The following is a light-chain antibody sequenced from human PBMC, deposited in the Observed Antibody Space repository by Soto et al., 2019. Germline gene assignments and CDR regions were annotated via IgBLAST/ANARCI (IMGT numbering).Light chain of an antibody. Sequence: QLVLTQSPSASASLGASVKLTCTLSSGHSSYAIAWHQQQPEKGPRYLMKLNSDGSHSKGDGIPDRFSGTSSGAERYLTIAILQSEDEADYYCQTWGTGMVFCGGTKLTVL. V-gene: IGLV4-69*01. CDR2: LNSDGSH. CDR3: QTWGTGMV. J-gene: IGLJ2*01. CDR1: SGHSSYA.